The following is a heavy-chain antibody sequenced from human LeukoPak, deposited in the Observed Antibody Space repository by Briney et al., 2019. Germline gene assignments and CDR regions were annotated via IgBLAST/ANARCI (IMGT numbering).Heavy chain of an antibody. CDR2: ISYDGSNK. V-gene: IGHV3-30-3*01. D-gene: IGHD6-13*01. CDR1: GFTFSSYA. J-gene: IGHJ6*02. CDR3: AKAAALYQYYYGVDV. Sequence: PGGSLRLSCAASGFTFSSYAMHWVRQAPGRGLEWAAVISYDGSNKYYADFVKGRFTISRDNSRNTLYLQMNSLRAEDTAVYYCAKAAALYQYYYGVDVWGQGTTVTVSS.